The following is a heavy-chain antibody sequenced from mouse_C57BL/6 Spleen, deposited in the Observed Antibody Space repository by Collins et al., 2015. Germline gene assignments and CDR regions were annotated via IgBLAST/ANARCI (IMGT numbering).Heavy chain of an antibody. CDR1: GYAFSSSW. V-gene: IGHV1-82*01. D-gene: IGHD1-1*01. CDR2: IYPGDGDT. Sequence: QVQLQQSGPELVKPGASVKTSCKASGYAFSSSWMNWVKQRPGKGLEWIGRIYPGDGDTNYNGKFKGKATLTADKSSSTAYMQLSSLTSEDSAVYFCARSGPYYYGRDYYAMDYWGQGTSVTVSS. J-gene: IGHJ4*01. CDR3: ARSGPYYYGRDYYAMDY.